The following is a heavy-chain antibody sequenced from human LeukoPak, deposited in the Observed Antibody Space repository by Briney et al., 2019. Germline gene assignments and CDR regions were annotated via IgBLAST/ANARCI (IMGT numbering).Heavy chain of an antibody. CDR1: GGSISSTNYY. V-gene: IGHV4-39*01. CDR2: ISYSGTT. Sequence: SETLSLTCTVSGGSISSTNYYWGWIRQPPGKGLEWIGSISYSGTTYYNPSLKGRVTISVDTSKNQFSLKLTSVTAADTAVYYCARRPLDYFASGSYWNYWGQGTLVTVSS. CDR3: ARRPLDYFASGSYWNY. J-gene: IGHJ4*02. D-gene: IGHD3-10*01.